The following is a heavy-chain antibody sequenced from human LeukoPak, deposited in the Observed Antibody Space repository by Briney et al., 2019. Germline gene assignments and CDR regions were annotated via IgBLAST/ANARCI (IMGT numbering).Heavy chain of an antibody. V-gene: IGHV3-11*04. J-gene: IGHJ6*04. CDR3: AELGITMIGGV. D-gene: IGHD3-10*02. Sequence: PGGSLRLSCEVSGFTFSDYDVSWIRQAPGKGLEWVSYISSSGSIKYYGDSVKGRSTISRDNAKNSLYLQMNSLRAEDTAVYYCAELGITMIGGVWGKGTTVTISS. CDR1: GFTFSDYD. CDR2: ISSSGSIK.